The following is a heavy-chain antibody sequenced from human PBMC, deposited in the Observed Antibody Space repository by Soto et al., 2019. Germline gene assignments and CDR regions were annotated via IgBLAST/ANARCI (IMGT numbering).Heavy chain of an antibody. CDR2: LYHSGYT. Sequence: QLQLQESGSGLVKPSQTLSLTCAVSGGSISSGGYSWSWIRQPPGKGLEWIGYLYHSGYTYYNPSLQSRVTISGDRSKNQSSLKLGSVTAADPAVYYCARAHYGDYGYGMDVWGQGTTVTVSS. V-gene: IGHV4-30-2*01. D-gene: IGHD4-17*01. CDR3: ARAHYGDYGYGMDV. CDR1: GGSISSGGYS. J-gene: IGHJ6*02.